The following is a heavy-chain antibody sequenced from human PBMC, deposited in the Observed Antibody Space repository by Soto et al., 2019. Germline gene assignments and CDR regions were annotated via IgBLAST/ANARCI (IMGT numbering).Heavy chain of an antibody. D-gene: IGHD5-12*01. CDR1: GFTFDDYT. J-gene: IGHJ2*01. Sequence: DVQLVESGGVVVQPGGSLRLSCAASGFTFDDYTMHWVRQAPGKGLEWVSLISWDGGSTYYADSVKGRFTISRDNSKNSLYLQMNSLRTEDTALYYCAKDVPDGYRGYFDLWGRGTLVTVSS. V-gene: IGHV3-43*01. CDR2: ISWDGGST. CDR3: AKDVPDGYRGYFDL.